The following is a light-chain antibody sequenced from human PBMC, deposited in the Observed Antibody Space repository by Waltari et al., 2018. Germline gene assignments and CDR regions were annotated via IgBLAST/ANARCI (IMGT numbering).Light chain of an antibody. CDR3: ASWDDSLSGRV. Sequence: QSVLIQPPSASGIPGQGVTISCSGGSSNIGSNTVSWYQQFAGAAPQLLIHTDTQRPSGVPDRFSGSKSGTSASLAISGLQFEDEAHYFCASWDDSLSGRVFGGGTKVTVL. J-gene: IGLJ3*02. CDR2: TDT. CDR1: SSNIGSNT. V-gene: IGLV1-44*01.